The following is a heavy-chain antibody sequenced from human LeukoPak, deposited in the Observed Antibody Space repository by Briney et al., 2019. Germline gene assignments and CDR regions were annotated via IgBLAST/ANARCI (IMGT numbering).Heavy chain of an antibody. Sequence: ASVKVSCKASGYTFSNYYITWVRQAPGQGLGWMGWISGHNGNTDYAEKVQGRVTMTTDTSTGTAYMELRSLISDDTAVYYCARERRGQTWNHGIDVWGQGTTVTVSS. CDR1: GYTFSNYY. CDR2: ISGHNGNT. CDR3: ARERRGQTWNHGIDV. D-gene: IGHD1-1*01. J-gene: IGHJ6*02. V-gene: IGHV1-18*01.